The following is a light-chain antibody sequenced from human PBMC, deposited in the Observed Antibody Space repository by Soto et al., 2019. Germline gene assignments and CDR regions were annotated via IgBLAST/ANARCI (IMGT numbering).Light chain of an antibody. Sequence: VLTQPPSASGTPGQRVTISCSGSSSNIGSYTVNWYQQLPGTAPKLLIYNNYQRPSGVPDRFSGSKAGTSASLAISGLQSEDGADYFCAAWDDTLNAYYVFGTGTKVTVL. CDR2: NNY. CDR1: SSNIGSYT. CDR3: AAWDDTLNAYYV. J-gene: IGLJ1*01. V-gene: IGLV1-44*01.